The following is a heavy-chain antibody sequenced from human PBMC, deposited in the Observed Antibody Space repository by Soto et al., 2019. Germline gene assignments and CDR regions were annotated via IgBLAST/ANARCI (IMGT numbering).Heavy chain of an antibody. D-gene: IGHD3-9*01. J-gene: IGHJ4*02. V-gene: IGHV1-3*01. Sequence: VASVKVSCKASGYIFTTYAIFWVRQAPGQRLEWMGWINAGNGNTKYSQRFQGRVIITRDTSASTTYMELSSLRSEDTAVYYCAREHDTLNDYSFAYWGQGTLVTVSS. CDR2: INAGNGNT. CDR3: AREHDTLNDYSFAY. CDR1: GYIFTTYA.